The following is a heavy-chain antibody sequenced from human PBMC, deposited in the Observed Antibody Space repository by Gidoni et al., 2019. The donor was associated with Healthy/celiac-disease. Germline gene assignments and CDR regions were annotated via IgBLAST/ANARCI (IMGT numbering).Heavy chain of an antibody. V-gene: IGHV1-69*01. D-gene: IGHD3-22*01. Sequence: QVQLVQSGAEVKKPGSSVKVSCTASGGTFSSYAISWVRQAPGQGLEWMGGSIPIFGTANYAQKFQGRVTITADESTSTAYMELSSLRSEDTAVYYCARGRGQRGYYPFDYWGQGTLVTVSS. CDR2: SIPIFGTA. CDR3: ARGRGQRGYYPFDY. CDR1: GGTFSSYA. J-gene: IGHJ4*02.